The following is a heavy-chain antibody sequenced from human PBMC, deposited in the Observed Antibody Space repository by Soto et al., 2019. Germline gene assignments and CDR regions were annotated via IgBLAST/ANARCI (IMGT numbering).Heavy chain of an antibody. CDR2: IYHTGNA. CDR3: ARDFFDSSDYNTNWFDP. CDR1: GDSISNSRFY. Sequence: SETLSLTCTVSGDSISNSRFYWAWIRQPPGEGLEWIGSIYHTGNAHYNPSLKSRVTISVDTSKNQFSLKLTSVTAADAALYYCARDFFDSSDYNTNWFDPWGQGTLVTV. J-gene: IGHJ5*02. V-gene: IGHV4-39*01. D-gene: IGHD3-22*01.